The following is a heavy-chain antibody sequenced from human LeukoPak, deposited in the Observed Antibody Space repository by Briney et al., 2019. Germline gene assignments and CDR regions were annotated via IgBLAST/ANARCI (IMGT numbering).Heavy chain of an antibody. CDR2: TDGSST. J-gene: IGHJ4*02. CDR1: GLIFGKSW. CDR3: ARDDYNRL. Sequence: GGSLRLSCAASGLIFGKSWMHWVRQAPGKGLVWVSRTDGSSTTYADPVKGRFSVSMDNAQNTLYLQMNSLRAEDTAVYYCARDDYNRLWGQGTLVTVSS. V-gene: IGHV3-74*01. D-gene: IGHD1-14*01.